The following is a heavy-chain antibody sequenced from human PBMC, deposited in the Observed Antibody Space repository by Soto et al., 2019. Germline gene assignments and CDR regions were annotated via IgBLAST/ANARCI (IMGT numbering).Heavy chain of an antibody. CDR3: AKEDGITGTRYYYYYGMDV. Sequence: GESLKISCNGSGYSFTSYWISWVRQMPGKGLERMGRIDPSDSYTNYRQSFQGHVTISADNSISTAYLQWSSMKASDTAMYCCAKEDGITGTRYYYYYGMDVWGQGTTVTVSS. D-gene: IGHD1-7*01. J-gene: IGHJ6*02. V-gene: IGHV5-10-1*01. CDR1: GYSFTSYW. CDR2: IDPSDSYT.